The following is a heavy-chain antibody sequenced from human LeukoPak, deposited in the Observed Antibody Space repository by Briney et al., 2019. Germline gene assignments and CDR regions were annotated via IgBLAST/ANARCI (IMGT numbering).Heavy chain of an antibody. CDR3: TRGGSYLSAFDI. J-gene: IGHJ3*02. CDR2: IYSGGST. D-gene: IGHD1-26*01. V-gene: IGHV3-53*01. CDR1: GFTVSSNY. Sequence: GGSLRLSCAASGFTVSSNYMSWVRQAPGKGLEWVSIIYSGGSTFYADSVKGRFTISRDNSKNTLYLQMNSLRAEDTAVYYCTRGGSYLSAFDIWGQGTMVTVSS.